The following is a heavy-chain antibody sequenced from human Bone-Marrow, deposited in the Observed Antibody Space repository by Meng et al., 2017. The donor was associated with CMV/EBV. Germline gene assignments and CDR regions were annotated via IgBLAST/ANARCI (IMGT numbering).Heavy chain of an antibody. CDR2: ISSSGSTI. CDR1: GFTFSDYY. V-gene: IGHV3-11*01. J-gene: IGHJ6*01. Sequence: GASLKISCAASGFTFSDYYMSWIRQAPGKGLEWVSYISSSGSTIYYADSVKGRFTISRDNAKNSLYLQMNSLRAEDTAVYYCARRIAAAGTAYYYYGMDVWGQGTTVTGSS. CDR3: ARRIAAAGTAYYYYGMDV. D-gene: IGHD6-13*01.